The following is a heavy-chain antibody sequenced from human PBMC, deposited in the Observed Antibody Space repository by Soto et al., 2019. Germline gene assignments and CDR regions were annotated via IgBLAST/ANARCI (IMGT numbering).Heavy chain of an antibody. CDR1: GFTFSNYA. CDR3: AKALYCSGAGWQALSYLDS. CDR2: ISGSGGST. V-gene: IGHV3-23*01. Sequence: EVQLLESGGGLVQPGGSLRLSCAASGFTFSNYAMSWVRQAPGKGLEWVLFISGSGGSTYYADSVKGRFTISRDNSKNTLSLQMTSLRAADTAIYYCAKALYCSGAGWQALSYLDSWGQGTLVTVSS. D-gene: IGHD2-15*01. J-gene: IGHJ4*02.